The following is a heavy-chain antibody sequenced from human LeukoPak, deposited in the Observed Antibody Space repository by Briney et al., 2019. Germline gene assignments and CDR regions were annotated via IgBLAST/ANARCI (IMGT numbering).Heavy chain of an antibody. CDR1: GFTFSSYG. V-gene: IGHV3-30*18. CDR2: ISHDGNNK. Sequence: PGRSLRLSCAASGFTFSSYGMHWVPQAPGKGLEGVAIISHDGNNKYYADSVKGRFTISRDNPKNTLYLQMNSLRAEDTAVYYCAKEYLSGFDPWGQGTLVTVSS. D-gene: IGHD1-14*01. J-gene: IGHJ5*02. CDR3: AKEYLSGFDP.